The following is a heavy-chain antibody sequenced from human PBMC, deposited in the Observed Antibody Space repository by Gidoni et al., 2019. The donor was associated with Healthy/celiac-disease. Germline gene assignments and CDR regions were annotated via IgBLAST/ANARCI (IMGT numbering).Heavy chain of an antibody. J-gene: IGHJ4*02. CDR2: SSSSSSTI. CDR1: GFTFSSYS. Sequence: EVQLVESGGGLVQPGGSLRLSCAASGFTFSSYSMTWVRQAPGKGLEWVSYSSSSSSTIYYADSVKGRFTISRDNAKNSLYLQMNSLRAEDTAVYYCAREFPNYDILTGYSLHFDYWGQGTLVTVSS. CDR3: AREFPNYDILTGYSLHFDY. D-gene: IGHD3-9*01. V-gene: IGHV3-48*04.